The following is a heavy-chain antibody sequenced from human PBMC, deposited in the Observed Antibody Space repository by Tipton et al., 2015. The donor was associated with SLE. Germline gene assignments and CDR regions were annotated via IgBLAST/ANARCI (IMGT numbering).Heavy chain of an antibody. CDR2: IYYSGST. CDR3: ARVGSSSWTGAFDY. D-gene: IGHD6-13*01. J-gene: IGHJ4*02. CDR1: GGSISSSSYY. Sequence: TLSLTCTVSGGSISSSSYYWGWIRQPPGKGLEWIGSIYYSGSTYYNPSLKSRVTISVDTSKNQFSLKLSSVTAADTAVYYCARVGSSSWTGAFDYWGQGTLVTVSS. V-gene: IGHV4-39*07.